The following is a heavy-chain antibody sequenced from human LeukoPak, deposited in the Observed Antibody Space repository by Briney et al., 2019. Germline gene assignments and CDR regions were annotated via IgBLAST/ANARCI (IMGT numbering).Heavy chain of an antibody. CDR3: ARFITIFGVVRYWFDP. V-gene: IGHV1-18*01. Sequence: ASVKVSCKASGYTFTSYGISWARQAPGQGLEWMGWISAHNGNTNYAQKLQGRVTMTTDTSTSTAYMELRSLRSDDTAVYYCARFITIFGVVRYWFDPWGQGTLVTVSS. J-gene: IGHJ5*02. D-gene: IGHD3-3*01. CDR1: GYTFTSYG. CDR2: ISAHNGNT.